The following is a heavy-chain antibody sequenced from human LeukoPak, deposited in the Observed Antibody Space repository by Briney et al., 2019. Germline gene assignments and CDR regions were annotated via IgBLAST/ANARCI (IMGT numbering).Heavy chain of an antibody. Sequence: SETLSLTCTVPGGSISSGGYYWSWIRQHPGKGLEWIGYIYYSGSTYYNPSLKSRVTISVDTSKNQFSLKLSSVTAADTAVYYCARGEPAAADRWGQGTLVTVSS. J-gene: IGHJ5*02. CDR1: GGSISSGGYY. V-gene: IGHV4-31*03. CDR2: IYYSGST. D-gene: IGHD6-13*01. CDR3: ARGEPAAADR.